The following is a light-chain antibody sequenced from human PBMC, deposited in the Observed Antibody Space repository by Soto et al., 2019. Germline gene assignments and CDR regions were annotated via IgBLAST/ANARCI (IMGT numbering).Light chain of an antibody. CDR1: QNVLFSSNNRNY. V-gene: IGKV4-1*01. Sequence: DIVMTQSPGSLAVSLGERATINCKSSQNVLFSSNNRNYLAWYQQKPGQPPKLLIYWASTRESGVPDRFSGSGSGTNFPLTISSLQSEDVAVYYCHQYYSTLPTFGQGTKVE. CDR2: WAS. J-gene: IGKJ1*01. CDR3: HQYYSTLPT.